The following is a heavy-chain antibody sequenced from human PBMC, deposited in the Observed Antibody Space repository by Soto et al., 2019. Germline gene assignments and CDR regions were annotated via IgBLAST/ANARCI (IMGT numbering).Heavy chain of an antibody. J-gene: IGHJ4*02. CDR3: ARVGRGGGFLEWDVVTAHFDY. D-gene: IGHD2-21*02. CDR2: MNPNSGNT. CDR1: GYTFTSYD. Sequence: QVQLVQSGAEVKKPGASVKVSCKASGYTFTSYDINWVRQATGQGLEWMGWMNPNSGNTGYAQKFQGRVTMTRNTSRSTAYRGLRSLRSEDTAVYYCARVGRGGGFLEWDVVTAHFDYWGQGTLVTVSS. V-gene: IGHV1-8*01.